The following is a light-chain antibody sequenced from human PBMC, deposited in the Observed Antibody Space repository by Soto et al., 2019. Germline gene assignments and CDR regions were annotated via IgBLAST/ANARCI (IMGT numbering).Light chain of an antibody. V-gene: IGKV1-27*01. CDR1: QDISDY. CDR2: GAS. Sequence: DIQMTQSPSSLSASVGDRVTITCRASQDISDYLAWYQQKPEKVPNLLIYGASILQSGVPSRFSGSGSGTDFTLTISSLQPEDFATYYCQKYNNAPFTFGPGTKVDIK. J-gene: IGKJ3*01. CDR3: QKYNNAPFT.